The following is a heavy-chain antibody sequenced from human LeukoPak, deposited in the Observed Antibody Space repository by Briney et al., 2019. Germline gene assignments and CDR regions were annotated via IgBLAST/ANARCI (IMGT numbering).Heavy chain of an antibody. D-gene: IGHD2-8*01. J-gene: IGHJ4*02. V-gene: IGHV3-23*01. CDR1: GFTFSSYA. CDR3: AKVTLYYVTSGFDY. CDR2: ISDSGVNT. Sequence: PGGSLRLSCAASGFTFSSYAMSWVRQAPGKGLEWVSTISDSGVNTYYADSVKGRFTISRDNSKNTLSLQMNSLRAEDTAVYYCAKVTLYYVTSGFDYWGQGTLVTVSS.